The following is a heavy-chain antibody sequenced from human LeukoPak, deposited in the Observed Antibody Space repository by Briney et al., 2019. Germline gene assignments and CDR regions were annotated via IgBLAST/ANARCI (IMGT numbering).Heavy chain of an antibody. CDR3: AREGPGIAVAGLYFDY. CDR1: GFTFSSYG. CDR2: IWYDGSNK. D-gene: IGHD6-19*01. V-gene: IGHV3-33*01. Sequence: PGGSLRLSCAASGFTFSSYGMHWARQAPGKGLEWVAVIWYDGSNKYYADSVKGRFTISRDNSKNTLYLQMNSLRAEDTAVYYCAREGPGIAVAGLYFDYWGQGTLVTVSS. J-gene: IGHJ4*02.